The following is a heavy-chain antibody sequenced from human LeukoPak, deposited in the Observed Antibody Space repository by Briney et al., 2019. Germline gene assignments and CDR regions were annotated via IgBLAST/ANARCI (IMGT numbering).Heavy chain of an antibody. CDR2: ISSNGGST. Sequence: GGSLRLSCGASGFTFSSYAMHWVRQARGKGLEYVSSISSNGGSTYYANSAKGRFTISRDNSKNTLYLQMGSVRAEDMAVYYCARGLSGYSYEIHFDYWGQGTLVTVSS. D-gene: IGHD5-18*01. V-gene: IGHV3-64*01. CDR3: ARGLSGYSYEIHFDY. CDR1: GFTFSSYA. J-gene: IGHJ4*02.